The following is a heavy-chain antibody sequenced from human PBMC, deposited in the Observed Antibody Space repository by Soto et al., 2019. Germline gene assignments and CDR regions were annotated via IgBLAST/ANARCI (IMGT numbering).Heavy chain of an antibody. V-gene: IGHV3-53*01. J-gene: IGHJ5*02. Sequence: EVQLVESGGGLIQPGGSLRLSCAASGFTVSSNYMSWVRQAPGKGLEWVSVIYSGGSPYYADSVKGRFTISRDNSKNTLYLQMNSLRAEDTAVYYCAKLVVAVYNSFDPWGQGTLVTVSS. CDR3: AKLVVAVYNSFDP. CDR2: IYSGGSP. CDR1: GFTVSSNY. D-gene: IGHD2-15*01.